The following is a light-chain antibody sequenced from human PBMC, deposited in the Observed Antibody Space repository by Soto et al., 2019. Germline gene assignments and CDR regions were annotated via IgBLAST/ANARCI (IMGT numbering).Light chain of an antibody. J-gene: IGKJ1*01. V-gene: IGKV3-15*01. CDR1: QNVGNK. CDR3: QQFNNWPTWT. CDR2: GAS. Sequence: EIVMTQSPATRSLSPGERATLSCRASQNVGNKLVWYQQKPGQAPRLLIYGASTRAAGIPDRFSGSGSGTEFTLTISGLQSDDFAVYYGQQFNNWPTWTFGQGTKVDIK.